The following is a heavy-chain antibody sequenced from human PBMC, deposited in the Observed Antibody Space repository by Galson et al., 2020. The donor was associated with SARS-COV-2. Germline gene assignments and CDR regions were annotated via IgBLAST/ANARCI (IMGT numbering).Heavy chain of an antibody. J-gene: IGHJ6*02. CDR3: ARVGLTYTCSPGVNGGKGSYTAVDV. D-gene: IGHD2-2*02. CDR2: TYYRSKWYN. CDR1: GDTVSRNSAA. Sequence: SQTLSLTCAISGDTVSRNSAAWNWIRQSPSRGLEWLGRTYYRSKWYNAYAVFVKSRITINPDTSKNQFSLQLNSVTPEDTAVYYCARVGLTYTCSPGVNGGKGSYTAVDVWGQGSSVTVS. V-gene: IGHV6-1*01.